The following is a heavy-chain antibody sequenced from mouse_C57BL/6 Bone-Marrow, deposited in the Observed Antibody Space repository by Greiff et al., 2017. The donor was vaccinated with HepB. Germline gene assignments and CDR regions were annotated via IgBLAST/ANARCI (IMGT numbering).Heavy chain of an antibody. Sequence: EVHLVESGGGLVQPGGSLKLSCAASGFTFSDYYMYWVRQTPEKRLEWVAYISNGGGSTYYPDTVKGRFTISRDNAKNTRYLQMSRLKSEDTAMYYCARQNYYGPWFAYWGQGTLVTVSA. D-gene: IGHD1-1*01. CDR2: ISNGGGST. CDR1: GFTFSDYY. V-gene: IGHV5-12*01. CDR3: ARQNYYGPWFAY. J-gene: IGHJ3*01.